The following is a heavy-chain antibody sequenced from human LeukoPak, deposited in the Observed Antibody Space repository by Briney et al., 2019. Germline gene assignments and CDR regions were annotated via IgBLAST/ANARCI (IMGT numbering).Heavy chain of an antibody. CDR3: ANMAN. V-gene: IGHV3-30*18. D-gene: IGHD3-10*01. J-gene: IGHJ1*01. Sequence: GRSLRLSCAASGFTFSSYGMHWVRQAPGKGLEWVAVISYDGSNKYYADSVKGRFTIPRDNSKNTLYLQMNSLRAVDTAVYYCANMANWGQGTLVTVSS. CDR2: ISYDGSNK. CDR1: GFTFSSYG.